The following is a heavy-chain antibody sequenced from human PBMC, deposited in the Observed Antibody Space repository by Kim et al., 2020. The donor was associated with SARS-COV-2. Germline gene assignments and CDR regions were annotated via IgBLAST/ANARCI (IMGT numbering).Heavy chain of an antibody. V-gene: IGHV4-59*13. CDR2: IYYSGST. J-gene: IGHJ3*02. Sequence: SETLSLTCTVSGGSISSYYWSWIRQPPGKGLEWIGYIYYSGSTNYNPSLKSRVTISVDTSKNQFSLKLSSVTAADTAVYYCARTKRYCSGGSCYPDAFDIWGQGTMVTVSS. CDR3: ARTKRYCSGGSCYPDAFDI. D-gene: IGHD2-15*01. CDR1: GGSISSYY.